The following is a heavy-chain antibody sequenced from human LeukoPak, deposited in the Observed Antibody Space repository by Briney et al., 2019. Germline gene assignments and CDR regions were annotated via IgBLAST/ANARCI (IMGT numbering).Heavy chain of an antibody. Sequence: SETLSLTCTVSGGSISSYYWSWIRQPPGEGREWIGYIYTSGRTNYNPSLKSRVTISVDTSKNQFSLKLSSVTAADTAVYYCARHAWGYSSSSGWFDPWGQGTLVTVSS. CDR3: ARHAWGYSSSSGWFDP. CDR1: GGSISSYY. D-gene: IGHD6-6*01. J-gene: IGHJ5*02. CDR2: IYTSGRT. V-gene: IGHV4-4*09.